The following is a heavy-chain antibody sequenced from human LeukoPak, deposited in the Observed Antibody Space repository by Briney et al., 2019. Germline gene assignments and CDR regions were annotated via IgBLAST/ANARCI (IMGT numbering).Heavy chain of an antibody. J-gene: IGHJ6*03. CDR1: GFIFNEFY. V-gene: IGHV3-11*04. CDR2: ITTTGDPV. Sequence: GGSLRLSCAASGFIFNEFYMSWIRQAPGKGLEWVSYITTTGDPVYYTDSVKGRFTISRDNAKNSLFLQMTSLRAEDAAVYYCARLVVDSPSSYYMDVWGNGTTVTVSS. D-gene: IGHD2-8*02. CDR3: ARLVVDSPSSYYMDV.